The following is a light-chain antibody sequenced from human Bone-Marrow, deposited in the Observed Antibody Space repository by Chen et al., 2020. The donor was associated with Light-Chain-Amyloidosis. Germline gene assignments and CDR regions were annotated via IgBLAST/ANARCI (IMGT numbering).Light chain of an antibody. Sequence: QSVFTQPPSVSADPVQKVTIYCSGSSSNIGNDYLSWYQQLPGTAPKLLIYDNNKRPSGIPDRFSGSKSGTSATLGITGLQTGDEADYYCGTWDSGLSAVVFGGGTKLTVL. CDR1: SSNIGNDY. CDR3: GTWDSGLSAVV. J-gene: IGLJ2*01. V-gene: IGLV1-51*01. CDR2: DNN.